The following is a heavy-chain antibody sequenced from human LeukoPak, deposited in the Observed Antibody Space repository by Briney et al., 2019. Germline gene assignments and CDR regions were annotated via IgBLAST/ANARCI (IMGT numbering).Heavy chain of an antibody. Sequence: GGSLRLSCAASGFTFTSYALSWVRQAPGEGLQWVSSISASGHSTYYADSVKGRFTISRDTSKNTLCLQMNSLRAEDTAVYYCAKHLSVSASGSDYWGQGTLVTVSS. J-gene: IGHJ4*02. CDR1: GFTFTSYA. CDR2: ISASGHST. D-gene: IGHD3-22*01. V-gene: IGHV3-23*01. CDR3: AKHLSVSASGSDY.